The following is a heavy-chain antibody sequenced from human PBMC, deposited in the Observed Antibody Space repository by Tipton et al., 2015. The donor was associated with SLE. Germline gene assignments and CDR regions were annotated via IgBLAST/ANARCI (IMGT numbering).Heavy chain of an antibody. D-gene: IGHD5-24*01. J-gene: IGHJ4*02. CDR1: GGSFSGYY. V-gene: IGHV4-34*01. CDR3: ARGERWLQNPHFDY. Sequence: LRLSCAVYGGSFSGYYWSWIRQPPGKGLEWIGEINHSGSTNYNPSLKSRVTISVDTSKNQFSLKLSSVTAADTAVYYCARGERWLQNPHFDYWGQGALVTVSS. CDR2: INHSGST.